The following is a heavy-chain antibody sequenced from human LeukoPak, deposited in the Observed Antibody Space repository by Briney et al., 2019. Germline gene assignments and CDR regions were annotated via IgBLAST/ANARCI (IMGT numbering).Heavy chain of an antibody. J-gene: IGHJ2*01. CDR3: ARVVTVTTHFDP. V-gene: IGHV4-31*03. CDR2: IYNSGST. CDR1: GGSITSGGYY. D-gene: IGHD4-17*01. Sequence: ASQTLSLTCTVSGGSITSGGYYWSWIRQHPGKGLGWIGSIYNSGSTDYIPSLKSRVTISVDTPKNQFSLRLNSVTAADTAVYYCARVVTVTTHFDPWGRGTLVTVSS.